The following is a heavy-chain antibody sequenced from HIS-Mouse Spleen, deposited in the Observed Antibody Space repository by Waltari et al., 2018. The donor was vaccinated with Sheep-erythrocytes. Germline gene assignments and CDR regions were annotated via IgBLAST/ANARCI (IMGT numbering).Heavy chain of an antibody. CDR1: GFTFSSYG. CDR3: AKDRRGFWDY. CDR2: ISYDGSNK. Sequence: QVQLVESGGGVVQPGRSLRLSCAASGFTFSSYGMHWGRQAPGKGLEWVAVISYDGSNKYYADSVKGRFTISRDNSKNTLYLQMNSLRAEDTAVYYCAKDRRGFWDYWGQGTLVTVSS. J-gene: IGHJ4*02. D-gene: IGHD3-10*01. V-gene: IGHV3-30*18.